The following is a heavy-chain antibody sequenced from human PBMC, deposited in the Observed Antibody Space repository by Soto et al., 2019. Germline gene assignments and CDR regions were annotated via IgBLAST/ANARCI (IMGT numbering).Heavy chain of an antibody. CDR2: IPFDGSDH. CDR3: AKDTRGWFNYYHYYGMDV. Sequence: GSLRLSCAASGFTFSSFGMHWVRQAPGKVLEWVAGIPFDGSDHYYADSVKGRFTISRDNSENTLYVQMNSLRAEDTAVYYCAKDTRGWFNYYHYYGMDVWGQGTPVTV. D-gene: IGHD6-19*01. V-gene: IGHV3-30*18. CDR1: GFTFSSFG. J-gene: IGHJ6*02.